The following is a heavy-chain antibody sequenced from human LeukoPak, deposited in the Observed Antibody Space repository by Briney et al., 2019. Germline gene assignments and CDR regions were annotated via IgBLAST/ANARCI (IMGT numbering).Heavy chain of an antibody. Sequence: GGSLRLSCVASGFTFSSYWMHWVRQAPGKGLVLVSRINSDGSSTTYADSVKGRFTISRDNAENTLYLQMNSLRAEDTAMYYCARQYSYDSSGYYPWDYWGQGTLVTVSS. CDR1: GFTFSSYW. CDR2: INSDGSST. V-gene: IGHV3-74*01. D-gene: IGHD3-22*01. CDR3: ARQYSYDSSGYYPWDY. J-gene: IGHJ4*02.